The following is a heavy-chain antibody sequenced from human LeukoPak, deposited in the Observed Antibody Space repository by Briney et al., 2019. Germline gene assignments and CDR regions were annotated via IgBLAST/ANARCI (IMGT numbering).Heavy chain of an antibody. J-gene: IGHJ6*03. CDR3: ARRVVPAAMGFLVNYYMDV. V-gene: IGHV3-74*01. D-gene: IGHD2-2*01. CDR2: INSDGSST. Sequence: PGGSLRLSCAASGFTFSSYWMHWVRQAPGKGLVWVSRINSDGSSTSYADSVKGRFTISRDNAKNTLYLQMNSLRAEDTAVYYCARRVVPAAMGFLVNYYMDVWGKGTTVTVSS. CDR1: GFTFSSYW.